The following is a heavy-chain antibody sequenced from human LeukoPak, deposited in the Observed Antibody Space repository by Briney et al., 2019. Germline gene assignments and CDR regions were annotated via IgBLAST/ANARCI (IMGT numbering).Heavy chain of an antibody. Sequence: SETLSLTCTVSGGAISSYYWSWIRQPPGKGLEWIGYIYYSGSTNYNPSLKSRVTISIDTSKNRFSLRLSSVTAADTAVYYCARGRGEVVVAAWDAFDIWGQGTMVTVSS. D-gene: IGHD2-15*01. CDR2: IYYSGST. J-gene: IGHJ3*02. CDR3: ARGRGEVVVAAWDAFDI. V-gene: IGHV4-59*08. CDR1: GGAISSYY.